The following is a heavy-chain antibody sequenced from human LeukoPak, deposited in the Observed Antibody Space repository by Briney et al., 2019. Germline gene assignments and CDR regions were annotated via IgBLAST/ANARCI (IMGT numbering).Heavy chain of an antibody. J-gene: IGHJ5*02. Sequence: GGSLRLSCAASGFTFSNFALSWVRQAPGRGLEWVSTISGSGGNTYYADSVKGRFTISRDNSKNTLYLQMNSLRAEDTAVYYCAKDSLQYYYDTSGYYGNWFDPWGQGILVTVSS. CDR2: ISGSGGNT. CDR3: AKDSLQYYYDTSGYYGNWFDP. V-gene: IGHV3-23*01. CDR1: GFTFSNFA. D-gene: IGHD3-22*01.